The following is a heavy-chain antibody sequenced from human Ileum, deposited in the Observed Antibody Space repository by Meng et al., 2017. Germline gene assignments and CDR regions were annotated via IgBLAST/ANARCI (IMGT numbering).Heavy chain of an antibody. V-gene: IGHV1-8*01. J-gene: IGHJ4*02. CDR1: GFIFSSYD. D-gene: IGHD1-1*01. CDR2: MNPNSGTP. CDR3: ARRTQSTGTALGY. Sequence: QVQLVQSGPEVKKPGASVTVSCKASGFIFSSYDINWVRQAPRQGLEWMGWMNPNSGTPGFAQKFQDRITMTRDTSINTAYMELSSLTSEDTAVYYCARRTQSTGTALGYWGQGTLVTVSS.